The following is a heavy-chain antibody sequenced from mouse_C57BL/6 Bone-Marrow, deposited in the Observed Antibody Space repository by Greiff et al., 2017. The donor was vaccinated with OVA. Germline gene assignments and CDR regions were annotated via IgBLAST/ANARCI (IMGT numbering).Heavy chain of an antibody. J-gene: IGHJ2*01. CDR2: ISDGGSYT. D-gene: IGHD2-5*01. Sequence: DVQLVESGGGLVKPGGSLKLSCAASGFTFSSYAMSWVRQTPEKRLEWVATISDGGSYTYYPDNVKGRFTISRDNAKNNLYLQMSHLKSEDTAMYYCASYSNYAYWGQGTTLTVSS. CDR3: ASYSNYAY. CDR1: GFTFSSYA. V-gene: IGHV5-4*01.